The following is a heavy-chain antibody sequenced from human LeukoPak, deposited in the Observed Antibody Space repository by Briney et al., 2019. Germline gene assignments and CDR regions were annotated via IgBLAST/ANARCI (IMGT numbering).Heavy chain of an antibody. J-gene: IGHJ1*01. D-gene: IGHD6-13*01. CDR1: GFTFSSYS. V-gene: IGHV3-21*06. CDR2: ISSSSSYI. CDR3: ARGGYYSSWSDIAEYFQL. Sequence: GGSLRLSCAGSGFTFSSYSMNWGRQARGKGLEWVSSISSSSSYIFYADSVKGRFTISRDNAKNSLYLHIDSLRGEDTAVYYCARGGYYSSWSDIAEYFQLWGQGTLVTVSS.